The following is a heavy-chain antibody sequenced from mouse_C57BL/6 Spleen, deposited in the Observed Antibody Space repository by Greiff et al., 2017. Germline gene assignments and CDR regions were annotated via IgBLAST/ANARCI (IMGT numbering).Heavy chain of an antibody. CDR1: GYTFTSYW. V-gene: IGHV1-55*01. CDR2: IYPGGGYT. CDR3: ARKGKGRGYAMDF. J-gene: IGHJ4*01. Sequence: VQLQQPGAELVKPGASVKMSCKASGYTFTSYWITWVKQRPGQGLEWIGDIYPGGGYTNYNEKFKGKATLTADKSSSTAYMQFSSLTSEDSAIYYCARKGKGRGYAMDFWGQGTSVTVSS. D-gene: IGHD2-1*01.